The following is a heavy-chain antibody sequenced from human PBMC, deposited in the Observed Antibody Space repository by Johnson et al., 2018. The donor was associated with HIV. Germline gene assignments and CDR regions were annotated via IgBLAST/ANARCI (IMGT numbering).Heavy chain of an antibody. CDR2: ILSDGSNI. CDR1: GFTFSSYA. CDR3: ARGGGWATDAFDI. V-gene: IGHV3-30*04. Sequence: VQLVESGGGVVQPGGSLRLSCAASGFTFSSYAMHWVHQAPGKGLEWVSIILSDGSNIYYADSVKGRFTISRDNSKNTLYLQMNSLRAEDTAVYYGARGGGWATDAFDIWGQGTMVTVSS. D-gene: IGHD5-12*01. J-gene: IGHJ3*02.